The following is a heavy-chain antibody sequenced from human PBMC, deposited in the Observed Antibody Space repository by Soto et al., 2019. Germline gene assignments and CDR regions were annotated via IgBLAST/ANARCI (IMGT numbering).Heavy chain of an antibody. CDR2: ISYDGSNK. V-gene: IGHV3-30*18. D-gene: IGHD3-10*01. J-gene: IGHJ3*01. Sequence: PGGSLRLSCAGSGFSFSYFGMHWVRQAPGKGLEWVAVISYDGSNKNYADPVKGRFTISRDTSKNMLYLQMNSLRPEDTAVYYCAKWFGELFDGFDVWGQGTMVTVSS. CDR3: AKWFGELFDGFDV. CDR1: GFSFSYFG.